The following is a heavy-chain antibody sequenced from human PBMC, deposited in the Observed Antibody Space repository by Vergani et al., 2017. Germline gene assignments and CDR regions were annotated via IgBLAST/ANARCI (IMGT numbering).Heavy chain of an antibody. V-gene: IGHV3-30*02. CDR2: IRSDESRR. J-gene: IGHJ4*02. CDR3: AKEGGGYGSGGTCYPEY. CDR1: GFTFNSYG. Sequence: QVQLVESGGGVVQPGGSLRLSCAASGFTFNSYGMHWLRPAPGKGLEWVASIRSDESRRYYGDSMEGPFTISRDNSKNTLYLQMKSLRPEDTAVYYCAKEGGGYGSGGTCYPEYWGQGTLVIVSS. D-gene: IGHD2-15*01.